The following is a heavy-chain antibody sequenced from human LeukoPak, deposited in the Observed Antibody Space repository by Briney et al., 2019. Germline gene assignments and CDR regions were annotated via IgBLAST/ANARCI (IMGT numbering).Heavy chain of an antibody. J-gene: IGHJ6*03. Sequence: SVKVSCRASGGTFSSYAISWVRQAPGQGLEWMGGIIPIFGTANYAHKFQGRVTITTDESTSTAYMELSSLRSEDTAVYYCARVNVEYSYGPPYYYYYMDVWGKGTTVTVSS. CDR3: ARVNVEYSYGPPYYYYYMDV. D-gene: IGHD5-18*01. CDR2: IIPIFGTA. V-gene: IGHV1-69*05. CDR1: GGTFSSYA.